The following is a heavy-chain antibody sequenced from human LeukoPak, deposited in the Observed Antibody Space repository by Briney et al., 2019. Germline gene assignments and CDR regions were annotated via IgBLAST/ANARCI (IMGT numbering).Heavy chain of an antibody. Sequence: ASVKVSCKASGYTFTSYYMHWVRQAPGQGLEWMGIINPSGGSTSYAQKFQGRVTMTRNTSISTAYMELSSLRSEDTAVYYCASAPRSEYYYYYGMDVWGQGTTVTVSS. CDR2: INPSGGST. CDR3: ASAPRSEYYYYYGMDV. J-gene: IGHJ6*02. D-gene: IGHD3-10*01. CDR1: GYTFTSYY. V-gene: IGHV1-46*01.